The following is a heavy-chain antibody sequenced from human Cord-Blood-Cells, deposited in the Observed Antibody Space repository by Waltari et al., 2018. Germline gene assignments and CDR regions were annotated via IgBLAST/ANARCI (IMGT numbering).Heavy chain of an antibody. CDR1: GFTFLSYA. D-gene: IGHD6-6*01. CDR2: ISYDGSNK. Sequence: QVQLVESGGGVVPPGGSLRLSCAASGFTFLSYAMPWVRPAPGKGLEWVAVISYDGSNKSYADSVKGRFTISRDNSKNTLYLQMNSLRAEDTAVYYCARSEYSSSSEFDYWGQGTLVTVSS. J-gene: IGHJ4*02. V-gene: IGHV3-30-3*01. CDR3: ARSEYSSSSEFDY.